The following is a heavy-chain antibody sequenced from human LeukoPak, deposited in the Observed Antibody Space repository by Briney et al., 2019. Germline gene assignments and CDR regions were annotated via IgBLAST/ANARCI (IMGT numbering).Heavy chain of an antibody. CDR2: ISSSSSYI. D-gene: IGHD3-16*01. CDR1: GFTFSSYS. V-gene: IGHV3-21*01. CDR3: ARDARLRTFRDWFDP. Sequence: GGSLRLSCAASGFTFSSYSMNWVRQAPGKGLEWVSSISSSSSYIYYADSVKGRFTISRDNAKNSLYLQMNSLRAEDTAVYYCARDARLRTFRDWFDPWGQGTLVTVSS. J-gene: IGHJ5*02.